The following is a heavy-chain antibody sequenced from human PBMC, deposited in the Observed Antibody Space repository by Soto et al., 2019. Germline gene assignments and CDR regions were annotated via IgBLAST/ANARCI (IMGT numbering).Heavy chain of an antibody. D-gene: IGHD1-1*01. CDR1: GYGYTTYG. V-gene: IGHV1-18*01. J-gene: IGHJ4*02. CDR3: ARGRYGDY. Sequence: QVHLVQSGAEVKKPGASVELSCNGSGYGYTTYGITWVRQAPGQGLEWMAWISAHNGNTNYAQKLQGRVTVTRDTSTSTAYMELRSLRSDDTAVYYCARGRYGDYWGQGALVTVSS. CDR2: ISAHNGNT.